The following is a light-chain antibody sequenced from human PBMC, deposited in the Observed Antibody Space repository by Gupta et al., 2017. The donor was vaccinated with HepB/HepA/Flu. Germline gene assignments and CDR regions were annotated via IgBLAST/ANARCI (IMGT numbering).Light chain of an antibody. CDR3: QQHSNFPLT. V-gene: IGKV1-5*03. Sequence: DIQMTQSPSTLSAYVGDRVTITCRAIQTINNWLAWYQQKPGKAPNLLIYQTSTLKSGVPSRFSGSGSGTRFTLTIVSLQAEDFATYYCQQHSNFPLTFGGGTKVEMK. CDR2: QTS. CDR1: QTINNW. J-gene: IGKJ4*01.